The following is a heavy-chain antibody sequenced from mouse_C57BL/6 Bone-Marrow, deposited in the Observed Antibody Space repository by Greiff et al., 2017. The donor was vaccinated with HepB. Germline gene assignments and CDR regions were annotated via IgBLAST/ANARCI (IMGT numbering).Heavy chain of an antibody. J-gene: IGHJ2*01. V-gene: IGHV1-53*01. CDR1: GYTFTSYW. CDR3: ARDRMRLITTVVATSVDY. Sequence: QVQLRQPGPELVKPGASVKLSCKASGYTFTSYWMHWVKQRPGQGLEWIGNINPSNGGTNYNEKFKSKATLTVDKSSSTAYMQLSSLTSEDSAVYYCARDRMRLITTVVATSVDYWGQGTTLTVSS. D-gene: IGHD1-1*01. CDR2: INPSNGGT.